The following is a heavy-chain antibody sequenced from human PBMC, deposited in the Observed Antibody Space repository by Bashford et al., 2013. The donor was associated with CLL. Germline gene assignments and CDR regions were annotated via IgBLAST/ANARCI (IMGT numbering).Heavy chain of an antibody. V-gene: IGHV5-51*01. Sequence: GESLKISCKGSGYSFTSYWTRPGCARCPERPGVGWGLIYPGDSDTRYSPSFQGQVTIVSRQVHQHRLLQWSSLKASDTAMYYCARRIPSIAVAGNWMEDYYYYGMDVWGQGTTVTVSS. CDR3: ARRIPSIAVAGNWMEDYYYYGMDV. CDR2: IYPGDSDT. J-gene: IGHJ6*02. CDR1: GYSFTSYW. D-gene: IGHD6-19*01.